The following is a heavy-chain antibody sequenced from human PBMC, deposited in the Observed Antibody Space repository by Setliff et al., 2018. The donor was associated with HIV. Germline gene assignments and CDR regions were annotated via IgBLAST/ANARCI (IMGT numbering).Heavy chain of an antibody. CDR2: IDHSGST. CDR1: GGSLSGYY. V-gene: IGHV4-34*01. Sequence: SETLSLTCAVCGGSLSGYYWSWIRQPPGKGLEWIGEIDHSGSTNYNPPLKSRVTISVDTSKNQFSLKLRSVAAVDTAVYYCASEKATIPNWFDPWGQGTLVTVSS. D-gene: IGHD5-12*01. J-gene: IGHJ5*02. CDR3: ASEKATIPNWFDP.